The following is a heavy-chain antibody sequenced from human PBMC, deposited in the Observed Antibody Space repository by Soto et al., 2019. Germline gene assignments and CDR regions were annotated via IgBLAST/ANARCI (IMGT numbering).Heavy chain of an antibody. CDR3: ARAYASNKYWFDP. CDR2: IIPIFGAA. J-gene: IGHJ5*02. CDR1: GGTFSSCI. Sequence: SVKVSCKTSGGTFSSCIISWVRQAPGQGLEWMGGIIPIFGAATYAQKFQDRVTITADESTTTAYLELSSLRSEDTAVYFCARAYASNKYWFDPWGQGTQVTVSS. D-gene: IGHD2-2*01. V-gene: IGHV1-69*13.